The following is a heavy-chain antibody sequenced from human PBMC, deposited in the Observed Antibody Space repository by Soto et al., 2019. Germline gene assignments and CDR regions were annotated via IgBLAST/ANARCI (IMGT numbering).Heavy chain of an antibody. Sequence: ETLSLTCTVSGGSISSYYWSWIRQPPGKGLEWIGYIYYSGSTNYNPSLKSRVTITVDTSKNQFSLKLNSVTAADTAVYYCARESYYGSGATVVGYWGLGTLVTVSS. V-gene: IGHV4-59*01. CDR1: GGSISSYY. CDR3: ARESYYGSGATVVGY. CDR2: IYYSGST. D-gene: IGHD3-10*01. J-gene: IGHJ4*02.